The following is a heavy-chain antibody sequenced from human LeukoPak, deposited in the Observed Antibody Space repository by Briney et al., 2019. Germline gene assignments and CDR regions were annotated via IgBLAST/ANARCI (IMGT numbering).Heavy chain of an antibody. CDR1: GFTFSSYS. J-gene: IGHJ4*02. CDR2: ISSSSTTT. CDR3: ARDRYGSKDFDY. V-gene: IGHV3-48*04. Sequence: PGGSLRLSCAASGFTFSSYSMNWVRQAPGRGLEWVSYISSSSTTTYYADSVKGRFTISRDNAKNSLYLQMNSLRAEDTAVYYCARDRYGSKDFDYWGQGTLVTVSS. D-gene: IGHD3-10*01.